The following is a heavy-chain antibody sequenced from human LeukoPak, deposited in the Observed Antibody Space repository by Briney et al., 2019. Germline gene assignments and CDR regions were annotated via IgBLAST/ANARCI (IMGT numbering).Heavy chain of an antibody. CDR3: SGGYSYGGWYFGY. D-gene: IGHD5-18*01. Sequence: GGSLRLSCAASGFTFSGSAMHWVRQASGKGLEWVGRIRSKANSYATAYAASVKGRFTISRDESKNTAYLQMNSLKTEDTAVYYCSGGYSYGGWYFGYWGQGTLVTVSS. V-gene: IGHV3-73*01. J-gene: IGHJ4*02. CDR1: GFTFSGSA. CDR2: IRSKANSYAT.